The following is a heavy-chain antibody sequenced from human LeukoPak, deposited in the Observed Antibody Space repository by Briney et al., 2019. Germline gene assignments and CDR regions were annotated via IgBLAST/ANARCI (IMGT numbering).Heavy chain of an antibody. D-gene: IGHD6-13*01. CDR1: GGSISSGGYY. V-gene: IGHV4-31*03. CDR3: AREIAAADLYHHYFYLDV. Sequence: SETLSLTCTVSGGSISSGGYYWSWIRQHPGKGLEWIGYIYYSGSTYYNPSLKSRVTISVDTSKNQFSLKLSSVTAADTAVYYCAREIAAADLYHHYFYLDVLGKGTPVTVSS. J-gene: IGHJ6*03. CDR2: IYYSGST.